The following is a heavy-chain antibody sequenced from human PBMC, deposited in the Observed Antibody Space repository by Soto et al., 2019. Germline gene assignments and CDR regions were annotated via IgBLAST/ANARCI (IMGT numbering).Heavy chain of an antibody. Sequence: EVQLVESGGGLVKPGGSLRLSCAASGFTFSSYSMNWVRQAPGKGLEWVSSISSSSSYIYHADSVKGRFTISRDNAKNSLYLQMNSLRAEDTAVYYCARSHTYCGGDCYSSYYYGMDVWGQGTTVTVSS. D-gene: IGHD2-21*02. CDR2: ISSSSSYI. V-gene: IGHV3-21*01. CDR1: GFTFSSYS. J-gene: IGHJ6*02. CDR3: ARSHTYCGGDCYSSYYYGMDV.